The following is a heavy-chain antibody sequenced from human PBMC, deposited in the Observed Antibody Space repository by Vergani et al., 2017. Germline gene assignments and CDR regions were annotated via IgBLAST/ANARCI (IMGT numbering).Heavy chain of an antibody. CDR2: INNDGYT. V-gene: IGHV4-34*02. CDR3: AVRPRVNLVGGEIVTKRTFDY. J-gene: IGHJ4*02. D-gene: IGHD2-8*02. CDR1: GESFSSFN. Sequence: QVQLQQWGAGVVKPSGTLSLTCAVFGESFSSFNWSWIRQPPGKGPAWVGEINNDGYTNYNPSLESRVTVSRDTAENQFSLNLMSVTAADTATYYCAVRPRVNLVGGEIVTKRTFDYWSQGSLVTVSS.